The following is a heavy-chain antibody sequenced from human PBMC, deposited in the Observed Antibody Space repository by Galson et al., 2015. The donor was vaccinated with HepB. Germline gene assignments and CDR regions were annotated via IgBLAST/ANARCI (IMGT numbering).Heavy chain of an antibody. J-gene: IGHJ4*02. CDR2: TYYRSKWYK. D-gene: IGHD7-27*01. Sequence: CAISGDSVSSNSAAWNWIRQSPSRGLEWLGRTYYRSKWYKSYAVSVKGRVTINPDTSKNQFSLQLNSVTPEDTAVYYCARSDNGDIDYWGQGTLVTVSS. CDR3: ARSDNGDIDY. CDR1: GDSVSSNSAA. V-gene: IGHV6-1*01.